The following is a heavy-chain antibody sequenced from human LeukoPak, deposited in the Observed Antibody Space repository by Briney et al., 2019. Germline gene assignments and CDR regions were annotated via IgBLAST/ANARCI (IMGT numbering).Heavy chain of an antibody. D-gene: IGHD4/OR15-4a*01. CDR3: TTGPGAISDDDC. CDR1: VYSLSELS. J-gene: IGHJ4*02. V-gene: IGHV1-24*01. Sequence: ASVKVSCKVSVYSLSELSMHWVRQAPGEGLAWMGGFAHEHGQTVYAQKFQGRVTLTADTSTDTAYMDLSSLAYEDTGMYYCTTGPGAISDDDCWGQGTLVTVS. CDR2: FAHEHGQT.